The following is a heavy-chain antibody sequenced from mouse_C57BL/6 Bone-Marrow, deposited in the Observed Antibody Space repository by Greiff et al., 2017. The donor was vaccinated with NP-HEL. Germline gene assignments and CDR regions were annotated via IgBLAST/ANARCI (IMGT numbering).Heavy chain of an antibody. J-gene: IGHJ1*03. V-gene: IGHV5-9-1*02. D-gene: IGHD1-1*02. CDR3: TRDLWYWYFDV. CDR1: GFTFSSYA. Sequence: EVLLVESGAGLVKPGGSLKLSCAASGFTFSSYAMSWVRQTPEKRLEWVAYISRGGDYIYYADTVKGRFTISRDNARNTLYLQMSSLKSEDTAMYCCTRDLWYWYFDVWGTGTTVTVSS. CDR2: ISRGGDYI.